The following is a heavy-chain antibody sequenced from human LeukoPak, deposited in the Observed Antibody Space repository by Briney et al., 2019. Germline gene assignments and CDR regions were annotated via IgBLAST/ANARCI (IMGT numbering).Heavy chain of an antibody. J-gene: IGHJ4*02. Sequence: SETLSLTCAVYGGSFSGYYWSWIRQPPGKGLEWIGYIYYSGSTYYNPSLKSRVTISVDTSKNQFSLKLSSVTAADTAVYYCAREGGDSNSDYFDYWGQGTLVTVSS. CDR2: IYYSGST. V-gene: IGHV4-30-4*08. CDR3: AREGGDSNSDYFDY. D-gene: IGHD4-11*01. CDR1: GGSFSGYY.